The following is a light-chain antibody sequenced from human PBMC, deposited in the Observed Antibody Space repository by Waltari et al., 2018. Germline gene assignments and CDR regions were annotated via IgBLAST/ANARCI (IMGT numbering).Light chain of an antibody. Sequence: DIVLTQSPDSLAVSLGERVTFNCKSSQSLLYSSNNRNYLAWYQQRAGQSPKLLIYGASTREMVVPGRFLGSGSGTDFTLTISSLQAEDVAIYYCQQYFTTPYTFGRGTKLEIK. V-gene: IGKV4-1*01. CDR1: QSLLYSSNNRNY. CDR2: GAS. J-gene: IGKJ2*01. CDR3: QQYFTTPYT.